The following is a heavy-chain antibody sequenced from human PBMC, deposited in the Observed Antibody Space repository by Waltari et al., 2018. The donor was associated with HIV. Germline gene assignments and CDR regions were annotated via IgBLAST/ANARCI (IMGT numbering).Heavy chain of an antibody. V-gene: IGHV4-30-4*01. Sequence: QVQLQESGPGLVKPSQTLSLTCTVSGGSISSGHSSWSWIRQPPGRGLEGIGSIYYSGSTYSNPSLKSRFTISVDTSKNQFSLKLSSVTAADTAVYYCARAGGRYCSSTSCYSDYYYGMDVWGQGTTVTVSS. CDR1: GGSISSGHSS. J-gene: IGHJ6*02. CDR2: IYYSGST. D-gene: IGHD2-2*01. CDR3: ARAGGRYCSSTSCYSDYYYGMDV.